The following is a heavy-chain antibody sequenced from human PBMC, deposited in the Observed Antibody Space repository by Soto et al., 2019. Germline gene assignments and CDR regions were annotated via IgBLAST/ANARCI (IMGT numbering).Heavy chain of an antibody. J-gene: IGHJ6*02. CDR3: ASPSRDGYPYGMDV. Sequence: VESLKISCKGSGYSFTSYWICCVLQRPGKGLEWMGIIYPGDSDTRYSPSFQGQVTISADKSISTAYLQWSSLKASDTAMYYCASPSRDGYPYGMDVWGQGTTVTVSS. V-gene: IGHV5-51*01. CDR2: IYPGDSDT. CDR1: GYSFTSYW. D-gene: IGHD5-12*01.